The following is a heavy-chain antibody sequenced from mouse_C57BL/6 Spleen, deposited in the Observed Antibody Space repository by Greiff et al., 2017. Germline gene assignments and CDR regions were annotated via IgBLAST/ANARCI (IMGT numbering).Heavy chain of an antibody. CDR2: IYPGDGDT. D-gene: IGHD2-5*01. Sequence: VQLQESGPELVKPGASVKISCKASGYAFSSSWMNWVKQRPGKGLEWIGRIYPGDGDTNYNGKFKGKATLTADKSSSTAYMQLSSLTSEDSAVYFCARSYYSNYEASLDYWGQGTTLTVSS. CDR3: ARSYYSNYEASLDY. V-gene: IGHV1-82*01. CDR1: GYAFSSSW. J-gene: IGHJ2*01.